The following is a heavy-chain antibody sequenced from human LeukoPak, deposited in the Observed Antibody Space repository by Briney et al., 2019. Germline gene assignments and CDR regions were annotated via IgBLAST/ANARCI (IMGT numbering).Heavy chain of an antibody. CDR3: ARDYGDS. V-gene: IGHV1-2*02. D-gene: IGHD4-17*01. Sequence: ASVKVSCKASGYTFTDYYMHCERQAPGQGLEWMGWIVPNSGGTSYAQKFQGRVTMTRDTSISTAYMELTRLGSDDTAMYYCARDYGDSWGQGTLVTVSS. CDR1: GYTFTDYY. J-gene: IGHJ4*02. CDR2: IVPNSGGT.